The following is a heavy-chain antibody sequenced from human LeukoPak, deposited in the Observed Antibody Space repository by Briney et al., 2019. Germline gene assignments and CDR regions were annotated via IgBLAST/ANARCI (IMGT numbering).Heavy chain of an antibody. D-gene: IGHD2-21*02. CDR3: ARDYESYCGGDCYSTYYFDY. J-gene: IGHJ4*02. CDR2: INPNSGGT. Sequence: ASVKVSCKASGYTFTGYYMHWVRQAPGQGLEWMGWINPNSGGTNYAQEFQGRVTITADKSTSTAYMELSSLRSEDTAVYYCARDYESYCGGDCYSTYYFDYWGQGTLVTASS. V-gene: IGHV1-2*02. CDR1: GYTFTGYY.